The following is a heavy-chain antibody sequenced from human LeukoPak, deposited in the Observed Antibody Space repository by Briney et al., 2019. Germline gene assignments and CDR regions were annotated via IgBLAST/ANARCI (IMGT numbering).Heavy chain of an antibody. CDR2: IYSSETT. CDR1: GGSITGYH. J-gene: IGHJ3*02. Sequence: SETLSLTCAVSGGSITGYHWSWIRQPPGXGLEWIGYIYSSETTEYKPSLKSRVTISADTSKNQFSLKLTSVTAADTAIYYCARRNDFDIWGQGTMVTVSS. CDR3: ARRNDFDI. V-gene: IGHV4-4*08.